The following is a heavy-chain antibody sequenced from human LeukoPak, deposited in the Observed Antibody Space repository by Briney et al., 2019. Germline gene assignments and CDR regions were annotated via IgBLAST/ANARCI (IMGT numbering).Heavy chain of an antibody. V-gene: IGHV3-21*01. CDR1: GFTFSSYS. J-gene: IGHJ4*02. D-gene: IGHD3-10*01. Sequence: GGSLRLSCAASGFTFSSYSMNWVRQAPGKGLEWVSSISSSSSYVYYADSVKGRFTISRDNAKNSLYLQMNSLRAEDTAVYYCARAGITEDFDYWGQGTLVTVSS. CDR2: ISSSSSYV. CDR3: ARAGITEDFDY.